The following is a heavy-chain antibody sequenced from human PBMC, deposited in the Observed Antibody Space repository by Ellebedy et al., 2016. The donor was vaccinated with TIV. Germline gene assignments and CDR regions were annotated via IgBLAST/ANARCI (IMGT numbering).Heavy chain of an antibody. J-gene: IGHJ4*02. Sequence: ASVKVSCXPSGYTFTDYYMHWVRQAPGQGLKWMGYINPNSGDTQYSQNFQGRVTMTRDTSISAAYMELSRLRSDDTAVYYCTRDLKDGYYDYWGQGTLVTVSS. V-gene: IGHV1-2*02. CDR3: TRDLKDGYYDY. CDR2: INPNSGDT. CDR1: GYTFTDYY.